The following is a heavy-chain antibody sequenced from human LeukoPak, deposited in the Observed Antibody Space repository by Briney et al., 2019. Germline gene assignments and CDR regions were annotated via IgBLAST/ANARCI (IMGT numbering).Heavy chain of an antibody. CDR2: IIPIFGTA. CDR1: GGTFSSYA. J-gene: IGHJ5*02. CDR3: ARDLYSSWYLSNWFDP. Sequence: SVKVSCKASGGTFSSYAISWVRQAPGQGLEWMGRIIPIFGTANYAQKFQGRITITTDESTSTAYMELSSLRSEDTAVYYCARDLYSSWYLSNWFDPWGQGTLVTVSS. V-gene: IGHV1-69*05. D-gene: IGHD6-13*01.